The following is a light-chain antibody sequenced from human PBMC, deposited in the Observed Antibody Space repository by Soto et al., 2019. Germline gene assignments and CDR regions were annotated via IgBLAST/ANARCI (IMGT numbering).Light chain of an antibody. CDR3: QQRSNWPSIS. J-gene: IGKJ5*01. CDR1: QSVSSY. Sequence: EIVLTQSPATLSLSPGERATLSCGASQSVSSYLARYQHKPGQAPRLLIYDASSRATDIPARFSGSGSGTDFTLTISSLEPEDFAIYYCQQRSNWPSISFGQGTRLEI. CDR2: DAS. V-gene: IGKV3-11*01.